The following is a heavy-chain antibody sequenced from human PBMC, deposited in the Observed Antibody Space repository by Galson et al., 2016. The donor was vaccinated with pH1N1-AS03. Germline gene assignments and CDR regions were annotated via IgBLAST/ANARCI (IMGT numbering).Heavy chain of an antibody. J-gene: IGHJ1*01. CDR1: GFTFSNSG. Sequence: SLRLSCAASGFTFSNSGMNWVRQAPGKGLEWVSSISSSSNYIYYADSVKGRFTISRDNANNSLYLQMSSLRAEDTAVYYCASGYCSGGSCHSGYFQYWGQGTRVTVSS. CDR3: ASGYCSGGSCHSGYFQY. CDR2: ISSSSNYI. D-gene: IGHD2-15*01. V-gene: IGHV3-21*06.